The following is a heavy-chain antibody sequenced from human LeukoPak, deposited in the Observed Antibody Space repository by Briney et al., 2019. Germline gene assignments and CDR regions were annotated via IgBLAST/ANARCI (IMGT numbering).Heavy chain of an antibody. CDR1: GYTFTDYY. CDR2: VDPEDGET. Sequence: GASVKVSCKASGYTFTDYYMHWVQQAPGKGLEWMGRVDPEDGETIYAEKFQGRVTMTRNTSISAAYMELSSLRSEDTAVYYCASFQKQVWGQGTLVTVSS. CDR3: ASFQKQV. J-gene: IGHJ4*02. V-gene: IGHV1-69-2*01. D-gene: IGHD3-10*01.